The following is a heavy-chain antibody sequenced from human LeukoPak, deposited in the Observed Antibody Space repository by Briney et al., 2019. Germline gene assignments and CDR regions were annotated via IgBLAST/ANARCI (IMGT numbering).Heavy chain of an antibody. J-gene: IGHJ3*02. CDR2: ISTNGGRT. V-gene: IGHV3-64*01. D-gene: IGHD3-16*01. CDR1: GFTFSNYA. CDR3: ARERRGDDAFDI. Sequence: PGGSLRLSCAASGFTFSNYAMHWVRQAPGKGLEYVSTISTNGGRTYYANSVKGRFTISRDNSKNTGYLQMGSLRAEDLAVYYCARERRGDDAFDIWGQGTMVTVSS.